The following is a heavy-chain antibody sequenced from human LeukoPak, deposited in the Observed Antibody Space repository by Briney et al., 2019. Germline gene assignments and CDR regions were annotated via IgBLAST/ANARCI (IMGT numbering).Heavy chain of an antibody. D-gene: IGHD2-2*01. CDR3: ARRGGHLVEYQLLRYYYYYGMDV. Sequence: ASVKVSCKASGYTFTSYGISWVRQAPGQGLEWMGWISAYNGNTNYAQKLQGRVTMTTDTSTSTAYMELRSLRSDDTAVYYCARRGGHLVEYQLLRYYYYYGMDVWGQGTLVTVSS. J-gene: IGHJ6*02. V-gene: IGHV1-18*01. CDR1: GYTFTSYG. CDR2: ISAYNGNT.